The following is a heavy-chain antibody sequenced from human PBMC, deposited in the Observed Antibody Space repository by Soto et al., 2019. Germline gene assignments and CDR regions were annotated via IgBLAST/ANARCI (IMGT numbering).Heavy chain of an antibody. CDR2: IYSGGST. J-gene: IGHJ6*02. Sequence: GGSLRLSCAASGFTVSSNYMSWVRQATGKGLEWVSVIYSGGSTYYADSVKGRFTISRDNSKNTLYLQMNSLRAEDTAVYYCARSPLLLWFGELFRGGMDVWGQGTTVTVSS. V-gene: IGHV3-53*01. CDR3: ARSPLLLWFGELFRGGMDV. CDR1: GFTVSSNY. D-gene: IGHD3-10*01.